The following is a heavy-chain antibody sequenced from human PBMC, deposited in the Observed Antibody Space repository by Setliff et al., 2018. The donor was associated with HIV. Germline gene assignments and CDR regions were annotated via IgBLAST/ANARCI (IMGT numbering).Heavy chain of an antibody. CDR2: IYGSGGA. J-gene: IGHJ4*02. V-gene: IGHV4-4*08. Sequence: SETLSLTCTLSGGSLSSFYWSWIRQPPGKGLEWLGYIYGSGGAIYNPSLKSRLTLSVDTPNNQFSLKVTSLSAADTVVYYCARDGAAVGGTHGLDSWGPGTLATVS. CDR3: ARDGAAVGGTHGLDS. CDR1: GGSLSSFY. D-gene: IGHD6-19*01.